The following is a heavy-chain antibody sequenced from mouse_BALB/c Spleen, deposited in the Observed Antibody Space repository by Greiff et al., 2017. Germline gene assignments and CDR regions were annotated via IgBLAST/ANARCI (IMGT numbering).Heavy chain of an antibody. CDR3: ARVTTATRYFDY. CDR1: GYSITSGYY. Sequence: EVKLQESGPGLVKPSQSLSLTCSVTGYSITSGYYWNWIRQFPGNKLEWMGYISYDGSNNYNPSLKNRISITRDTSKNQFFLKLNSVTTEDTATYYCARVTTATRYFDYWGQGTTLTVSS. D-gene: IGHD1-2*01. CDR2: ISYDGSN. J-gene: IGHJ2*01. V-gene: IGHV3-6*02.